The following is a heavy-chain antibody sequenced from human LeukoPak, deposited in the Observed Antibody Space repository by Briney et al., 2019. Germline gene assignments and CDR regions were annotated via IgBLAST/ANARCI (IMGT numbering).Heavy chain of an antibody. Sequence: GGSLKISCKGSGYSFTSYWIGWVRQMPGKGLEWMGIIYPGDSDTRYSPSFQGQVTISADKSISTAYLQWSSLKASDTAMYYCARHLYSSSWYSQDAFDIWGQGTMVTVSS. CDR1: GYSFTSYW. V-gene: IGHV5-51*01. CDR2: IYPGDSDT. J-gene: IGHJ3*02. D-gene: IGHD6-13*01. CDR3: ARHLYSSSWYSQDAFDI.